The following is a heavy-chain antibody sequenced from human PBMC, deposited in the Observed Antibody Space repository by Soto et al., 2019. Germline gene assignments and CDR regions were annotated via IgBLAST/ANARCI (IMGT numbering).Heavy chain of an antibody. D-gene: IGHD3-10*01. Sequence: SVKVSCKASGFTFTSSAVQWVRQARGQRLEWIGWIVVGSGNTNYAQKFQERVTITRDMSTSTAYMELSSLRSEDTAVYYCAADLSGTNLYYYYGMDVWGQGTTVTVSS. CDR1: GFTFTSSA. V-gene: IGHV1-58*01. CDR2: IVVGSGNT. J-gene: IGHJ6*02. CDR3: AADLSGTNLYYYYGMDV.